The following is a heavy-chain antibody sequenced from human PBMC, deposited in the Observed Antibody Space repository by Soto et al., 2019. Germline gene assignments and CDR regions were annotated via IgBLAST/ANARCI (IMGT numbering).Heavy chain of an antibody. CDR2: TYYRSKWYN. CDR1: ADSVSSNSAA. D-gene: IGHD3-16*02. CDR3: ARGGYDDYVWGSYRPPYGTDV. V-gene: IGHV6-1*01. J-gene: IGHJ6*01. Sequence: SQNLSLTCAISADSVSSNSAAWNWIRQSPSRGLEWLGRTYYRSKWYNDYAVSVKSRITINPDTSKNQFSLQLNSVTPEDTAVYYCARGGYDDYVWGSYRPPYGTDVWGQG.